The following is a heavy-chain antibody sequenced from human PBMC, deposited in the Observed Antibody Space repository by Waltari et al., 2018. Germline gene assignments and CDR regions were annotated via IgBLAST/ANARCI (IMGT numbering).Heavy chain of an antibody. CDR3: ARDRGRGLYLDS. CDR2: VHFSGKN. Sequence: QLKLQESGPGLVEPSGTLSLTCDVSGDSMSSRYWWSWVRQSPGKGLEWIGQVHFSGKNNNNPSFACPVNVSLDTSANQFSLRLSATTAADTAVYYCARDRGRGLYLDSWGQGTLVTVSP. D-gene: IGHD2-15*01. J-gene: IGHJ4*02. CDR1: GDSMSSRYW. V-gene: IGHV4-4*02.